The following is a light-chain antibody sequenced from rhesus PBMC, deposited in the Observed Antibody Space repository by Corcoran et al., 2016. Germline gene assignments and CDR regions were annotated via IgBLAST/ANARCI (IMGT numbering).Light chain of an antibody. V-gene: IGKV1-18*01. CDR2: AAT. Sequence: DIQMTQSPSSLSASVGDKVTITCRASQGISSWLAWYQQKQGKAPKLLIYAATSLQSGVPSRFSGSGSRTDYTRTISSLQPEDFATYYCQQGYNTPLTFGGGTKVEIK. J-gene: IGKJ4*01. CDR1: QGISSW. CDR3: QQGYNTPLT.